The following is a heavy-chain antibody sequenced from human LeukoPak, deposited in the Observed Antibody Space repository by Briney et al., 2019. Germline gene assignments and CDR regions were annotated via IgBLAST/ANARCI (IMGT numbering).Heavy chain of an antibody. V-gene: IGHV3-23*01. D-gene: IGHD2-15*01. Sequence: GGSLRLSCAASGFSFSGYAMSWVRQAPGKGLEWVSGISGSGDSTYYADSVKGRFTISRDNSKNTLNLQMDSLRAEDTAVYYCARVVVAATTPGGYHNYWGQGTLVTVSS. CDR2: ISGSGDST. J-gene: IGHJ4*02. CDR3: ARVVVAATTPGGYHNY. CDR1: GFSFSGYA.